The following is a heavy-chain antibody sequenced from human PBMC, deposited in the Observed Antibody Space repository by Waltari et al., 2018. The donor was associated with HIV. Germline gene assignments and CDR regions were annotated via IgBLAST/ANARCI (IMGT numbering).Heavy chain of an antibody. J-gene: IGHJ5*02. CDR1: GGSISSYY. Sequence: QVQLQESGPGLVKPSETLALTCTVSGGSISSYYWSWIRQPPGKGLEWIGYIYYSGSTNYTPSLKSRVTISVDTSKNQFSLKLSSVTAADTAVYYCARGSVRAVTYNWFDPWGQGTLVTVSS. V-gene: IGHV4-59*01. CDR2: IYYSGST. CDR3: ARGSVRAVTYNWFDP. D-gene: IGHD4-17*01.